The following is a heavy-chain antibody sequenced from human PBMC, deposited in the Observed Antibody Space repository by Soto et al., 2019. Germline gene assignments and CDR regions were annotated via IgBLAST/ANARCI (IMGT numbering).Heavy chain of an antibody. J-gene: IGHJ3*02. D-gene: IGHD2-21*02. CDR3: ARDAEEHIVVVTANRAFDI. CDR1: GGTFSNYA. CDR2: IIPIFGTA. V-gene: IGHV1-69*01. Sequence: QVQLVQSGAEVKKPGSSVKVSCKASGGTFSNYAISWVRQAPGQGLECMGGIIPIFGTANYAQKFQGRVTITADESTSTTYMELSSLRSEDTAVYYCARDAEEHIVVVTANRAFDIWGQGTMVTVSS.